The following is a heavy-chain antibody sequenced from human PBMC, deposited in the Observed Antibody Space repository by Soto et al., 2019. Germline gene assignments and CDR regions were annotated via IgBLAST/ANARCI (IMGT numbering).Heavy chain of an antibody. CDR2: IYYTGTT. J-gene: IGHJ4*02. CDR1: GVSISSSY. D-gene: IGHD5-12*01. CDR3: ARGGNRYSNTASGVGGFDF. V-gene: IGHV4-59*01. Sequence: LSLTCTVSGVSISSSYWSWIRQSPGTGLEWIGYIYYTGTTNYNPSLKRRVTISLDTAKNQFSLNVNSLTTADTAVYFCARGGNRYSNTASGVGGFDFWGQGTLVTVSS.